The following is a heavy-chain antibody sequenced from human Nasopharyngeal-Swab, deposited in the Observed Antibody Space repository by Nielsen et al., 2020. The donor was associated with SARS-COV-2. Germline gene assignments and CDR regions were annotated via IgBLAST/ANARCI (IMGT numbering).Heavy chain of an antibody. J-gene: IGHJ3*02. V-gene: IGHV3-21*06. Sequence: GGSLGLSCAASGFTFSSYSMNWVRQAPGKGLEWVSSVSSSGSYISYADSLKGRFTISRDNVKNTLYLQMNSLRAEDTAVYYCARSRTDYGGTWYDAFDIWGQGTLVTVSS. CDR3: ARSRTDYGGTWYDAFDI. D-gene: IGHD4/OR15-4a*01. CDR2: VSSSGSYI. CDR1: GFTFSSYS.